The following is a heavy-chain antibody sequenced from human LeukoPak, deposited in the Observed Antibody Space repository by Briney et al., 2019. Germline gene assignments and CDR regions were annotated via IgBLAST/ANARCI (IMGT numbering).Heavy chain of an antibody. CDR2: IYYSGST. Sequence: SETLSLTCTVSGGSISSYYWSWIRQPPGKGLEWIGYIYYSGSTNYNPSLKSRVAISVDTSKNQFSLKLSSVTAADTAVYYCARRLLWFGEAGWFDPWGQGTLVTVSS. CDR1: GGSISSYY. D-gene: IGHD3-10*01. CDR3: ARRLLWFGEAGWFDP. J-gene: IGHJ5*02. V-gene: IGHV4-59*01.